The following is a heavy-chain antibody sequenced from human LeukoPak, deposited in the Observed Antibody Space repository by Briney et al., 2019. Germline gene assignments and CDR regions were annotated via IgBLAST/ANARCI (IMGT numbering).Heavy chain of an antibody. D-gene: IGHD2-21*01. V-gene: IGHV3-11*06. CDR1: GFTFSDYY. CDR3: ARIEVGIAKKGFDY. J-gene: IGHJ4*02. CDR2: ISSSSSYT. Sequence: GGSLRLSCAASGFTFSDYYMSWIRQAPGKGLEWVSYISSSSSYTNYADSVKGRFTISRDNAKNTLYLQMNSLRAEDTAVYYCARIEVGIAKKGFDYWGQGTLVTVSS.